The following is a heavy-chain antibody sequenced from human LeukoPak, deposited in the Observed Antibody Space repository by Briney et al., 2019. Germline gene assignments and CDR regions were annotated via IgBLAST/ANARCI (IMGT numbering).Heavy chain of an antibody. D-gene: IGHD3-22*01. CDR3: ARANYFDSSGYLTADAFDI. CDR1: GYIFTGYY. Sequence: ASVKVSCKASGYIFTGYYIHWVRQAPGQGLEWMGWINPNSGGTNYAQKFQGRVTMTRDTSISTAYMELSGLRSDDTAVCYCARANYFDSSGYLTADAFDIWGQGTMATVSS. CDR2: INPNSGGT. J-gene: IGHJ3*02. V-gene: IGHV1-2*02.